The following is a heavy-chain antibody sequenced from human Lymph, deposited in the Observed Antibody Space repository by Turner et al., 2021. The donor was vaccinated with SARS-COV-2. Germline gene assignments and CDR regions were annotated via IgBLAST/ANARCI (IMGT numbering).Heavy chain of an antibody. V-gene: IGHV1-8*01. CDR2: MNPNRGYT. Sequence: QVQLVQSGAEVKKPGASVKVSCKASGYTFTSYDINWVRQATGQGLEWTRLMNPNRGYTGDAQKFQGRVTMTRTTSISTAYMELNSLASDDTAVYYCAKGDGYPPHGLLDPWGQGTLVTVSS. D-gene: IGHD6-25*01. J-gene: IGHJ5*02. CDR1: GYTFTSYD. CDR3: AKGDGYPPHGLLDP.